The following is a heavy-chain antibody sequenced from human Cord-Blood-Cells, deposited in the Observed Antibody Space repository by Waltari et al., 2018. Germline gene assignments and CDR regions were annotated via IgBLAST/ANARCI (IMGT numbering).Heavy chain of an antibody. V-gene: IGHV1-2*02. D-gene: IGHD1-26*01. CDR3: ARDKGIRYSGSYYAFDI. CDR2: INPNSGGT. Sequence: QVQLVQSGAEVKNPGASVKVSCTASGYTFTGQYMHWARQAPGQGLEWMGWINPNSGGTNYAQKFQGRVTMTRDTSISTAYMELSRLRSDDTAVYYCARDKGIRYSGSYYAFDIWGQGTMVTVSS. CDR1: GYTFTGQY. J-gene: IGHJ3*02.